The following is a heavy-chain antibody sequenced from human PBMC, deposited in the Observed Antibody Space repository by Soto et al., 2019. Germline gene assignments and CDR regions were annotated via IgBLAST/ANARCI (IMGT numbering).Heavy chain of an antibody. CDR3: ARDRLRGYDSSGFYS. J-gene: IGHJ4*02. Sequence: ASVKVSCKASGYTFTSYAMHWVRQAPGQRLEWMGWINPGNGNRKYSQKFEDRVTMTRDTSTNTAFLELRSLKSDDTAIYYCARDRLRGYDSSGFYSWGQGTMVTVSS. CDR1: GYTFTSYA. V-gene: IGHV1-3*01. D-gene: IGHD3-22*01. CDR2: INPGNGNR.